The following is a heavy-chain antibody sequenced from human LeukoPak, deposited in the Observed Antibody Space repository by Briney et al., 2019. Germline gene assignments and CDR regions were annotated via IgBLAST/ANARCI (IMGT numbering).Heavy chain of an antibody. D-gene: IGHD3-22*01. J-gene: IGHJ3*02. Sequence: GGSLRLSCAASGFTFSNYAMRWVRQAPGKGLEWVSVIYSGGSTYYADSVKGRFTISRDNSKNTLYLQMNSLRAEDTAVYYCARTYYYDTNDAFDIWGQGTMVTVSS. CDR3: ARTYYYDTNDAFDI. CDR2: IYSGGST. CDR1: GFTFSNYA. V-gene: IGHV3-66*01.